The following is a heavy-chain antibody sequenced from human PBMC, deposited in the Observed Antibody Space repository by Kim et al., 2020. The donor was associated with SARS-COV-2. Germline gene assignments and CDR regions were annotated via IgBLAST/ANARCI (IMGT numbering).Heavy chain of an antibody. J-gene: IGHJ5*02. V-gene: IGHV4-31*03. Sequence: SETLSLTCTISGGSITSDTHYWSWIRQHPGKGLEWIGYIYYSGRTDYNPSLKSRVTISIDTSKNQFSLNLSSVTAADTAVYYCARYYYDTSGYWFDPWG. D-gene: IGHD3-22*01. CDR3: ARYYYDTSGYWFDP. CDR1: GGSITSDTHY. CDR2: IYYSGRT.